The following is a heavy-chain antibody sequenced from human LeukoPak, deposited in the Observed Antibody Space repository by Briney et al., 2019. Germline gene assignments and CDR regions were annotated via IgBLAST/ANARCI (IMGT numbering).Heavy chain of an antibody. CDR3: VRMVSGDY. D-gene: IGHD2-8*01. CDR2: ISASGGHI. Sequence: GGSLRLSCAPSGSTFSNYDMNWVRQTPAKGLEWLSTISASGGHIYYADSVRGRFTISRDNSKNTLSLQMNSLRAEDTAVYHCVRMVSGDYWGQGTLVTVSS. CDR1: GSTFSNYD. J-gene: IGHJ4*02. V-gene: IGHV3-23*01.